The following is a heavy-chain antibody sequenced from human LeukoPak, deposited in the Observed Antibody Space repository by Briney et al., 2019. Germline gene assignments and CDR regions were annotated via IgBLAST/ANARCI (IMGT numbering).Heavy chain of an antibody. J-gene: IGHJ4*02. D-gene: IGHD2-2*01. Sequence: ASVKVFCKASGYTFTSYGTSWVRQAPGQGLEWMGWISAYNGNTNYAQKLQGRVTMTTDTSTSTAYMELRSLRSDDTAVYYCARALRGTYCSSTSCYESEFDYWGQGTLVTVSS. V-gene: IGHV1-18*01. CDR1: GYTFTSYG. CDR2: ISAYNGNT. CDR3: ARALRGTYCSSTSCYESEFDY.